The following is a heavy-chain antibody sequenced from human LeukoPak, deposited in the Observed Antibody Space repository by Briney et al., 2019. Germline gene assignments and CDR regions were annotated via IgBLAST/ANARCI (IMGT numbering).Heavy chain of an antibody. J-gene: IGHJ4*02. D-gene: IGHD5-24*01. CDR2: ISDNGDYT. Sequence: GGSLRLSCAASGFTFSSYAMSWVRQAPWKGLDWLSIISDNGDYTYYADSVKGRFTISRDNSKNTLYLQMNSLRAEDTAIYYCAKGTPRDGYNSGYFDYWGQGTLVTVSS. CDR3: AKGTPRDGYNSGYFDY. CDR1: GFTFSSYA. V-gene: IGHV3-23*01.